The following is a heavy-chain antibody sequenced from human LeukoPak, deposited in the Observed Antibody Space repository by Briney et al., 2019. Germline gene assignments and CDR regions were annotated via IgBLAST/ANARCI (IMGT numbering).Heavy chain of an antibody. V-gene: IGHV4-61*02. Sequence: SETLSLTCTVSGGSISSGSYYWSWIRQPAGKGLEWIGRIYTSGSTNYNPSLKSRVTISVDTSKNQFSLKLSSVTAADTAVYYCARGLNYYDSSGYQGYFQHWGQGTLVTVSS. CDR2: IYTSGST. J-gene: IGHJ1*01. CDR3: ARGLNYYDSSGYQGYFQH. D-gene: IGHD3-22*01. CDR1: GGSISSGSYY.